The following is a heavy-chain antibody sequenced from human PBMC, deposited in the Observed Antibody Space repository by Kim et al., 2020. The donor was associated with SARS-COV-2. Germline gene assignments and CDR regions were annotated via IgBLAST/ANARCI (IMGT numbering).Heavy chain of an antibody. CDR1: GFTFSGYW. Sequence: GGSLRLSCAASGFTFSGYWMSWVRQAPGKRLEWVANIKQRGGQINYVDSVKGRFTISRDDAKNSLFLQMNTLRGEYTAVYYCVREDTESRGFDYWGQGTLVTVPS. D-gene: IGHD3-16*01. CDR2: IKQRGGQI. J-gene: IGHJ4*02. CDR3: VREDTESRGFDY. V-gene: IGHV3-7*03.